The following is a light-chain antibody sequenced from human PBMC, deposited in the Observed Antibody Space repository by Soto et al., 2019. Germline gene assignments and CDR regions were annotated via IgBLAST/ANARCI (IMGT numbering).Light chain of an antibody. Sequence: QSVLTQPASVSGSPGQSITISCTGTSTNLANYNLVSWYQQYPGKAPKLIIYEVNKRPSGFSNRFSGAKSGNTASLTISGLQAEDDADYYCCSYAGNSTFVFGTGTKVTVL. CDR2: EVN. V-gene: IGLV2-23*02. CDR1: STNLANYNL. CDR3: CSYAGNSTFV. J-gene: IGLJ1*01.